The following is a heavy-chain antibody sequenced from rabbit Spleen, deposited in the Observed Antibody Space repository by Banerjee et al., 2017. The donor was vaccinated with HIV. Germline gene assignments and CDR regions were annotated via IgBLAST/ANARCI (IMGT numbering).Heavy chain of an antibody. D-gene: IGHD1-1*01. CDR2: INVATGKP. V-gene: IGHV1S45*01. Sequence: EQLEESGGGLVKPEGSLTLTCKASGVSFSGKDVMCWVRQAPGKGLEWIACINVATGKPVYATWAKGRFTISSHNAQNTLYLQLNSLTAADTATYFCVRGASSSGYYSLWGQGTLVTVS. CDR1: GVSFSGKDV. CDR3: VRGASSSGYYSL. J-gene: IGHJ6*01.